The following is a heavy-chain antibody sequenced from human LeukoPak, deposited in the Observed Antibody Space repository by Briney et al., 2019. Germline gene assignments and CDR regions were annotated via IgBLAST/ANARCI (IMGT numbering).Heavy chain of an antibody. CDR3: AREDGDILSGSPFDY. CDR1: GFTVSSNY. V-gene: IGHV3-53*01. Sequence: GGSLRLSCAASGFTVSSNYISWVRQAPGKGLEWVSLIYTSGSTYYADSVKGRFTISRDSSKNTLYLQMNSLRAEDTAVYYCAREDGDILSGSPFDYWGQGTLVTVSS. D-gene: IGHD3-9*01. J-gene: IGHJ4*02. CDR2: IYTSGST.